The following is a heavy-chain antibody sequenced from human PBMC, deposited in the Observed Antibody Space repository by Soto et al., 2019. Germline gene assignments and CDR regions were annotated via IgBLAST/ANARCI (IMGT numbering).Heavy chain of an antibody. J-gene: IGHJ4*02. D-gene: IGHD3-10*01. V-gene: IGHV4-30-2*01. Sequence: QLQLQESGSGLVKPSQTLSLTCAVSGGSISSGGYSWSWIRQPPGKGLEWIGYIYHSGSTSYNPSLKSRVTISVDRSKTQFSLKLSSVTAADTAVYYCARAIGWFGELLGGYYFDYWGQGTLVTVSS. CDR3: ARAIGWFGELLGGYYFDY. CDR2: IYHSGST. CDR1: GGSISSGGYS.